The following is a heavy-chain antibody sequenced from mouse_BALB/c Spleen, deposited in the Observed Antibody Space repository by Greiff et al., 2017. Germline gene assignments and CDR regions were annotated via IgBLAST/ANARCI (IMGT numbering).Heavy chain of an antibody. CDR3: ASANWALAY. V-gene: IGHV5-12-2*01. Sequence: DVHLVESGGGLVQPGGSLKLSCAASGFTFSSYTMSWVRQTPEKRLEWVAYISNGGGSTYYPDTVKGRFTISRDNAKNTLYLQMSSLKSEDTAMYYCASANWALAYWGQGTLVTVSA. CDR2: ISNGGGST. J-gene: IGHJ3*01. CDR1: GFTFSSYT. D-gene: IGHD4-1*01.